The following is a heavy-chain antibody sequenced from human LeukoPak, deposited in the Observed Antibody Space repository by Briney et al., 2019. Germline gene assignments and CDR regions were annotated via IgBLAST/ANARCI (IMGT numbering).Heavy chain of an antibody. V-gene: IGHV3-23*01. J-gene: IGHJ4*02. CDR2: ITGSGTAT. D-gene: IGHD6-13*01. Sequence: GGFLRLSCEASGFTFDNYAISWVRQAPGKGLEWVSAITGSGTATFYAASVEAHFTISRDNSKNTVYLQMNSLRVEDTAIYYCAKDSSSSWTLDYWGQGTLVTVSS. CDR3: AKDSSSSWTLDY. CDR1: GFTFDNYA.